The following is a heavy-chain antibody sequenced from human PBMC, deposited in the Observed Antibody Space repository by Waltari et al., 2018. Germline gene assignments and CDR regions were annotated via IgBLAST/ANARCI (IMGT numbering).Heavy chain of an antibody. CDR3: VRDGGYFFDF. J-gene: IGHJ4*01. CDR1: GFDSRDYY. CDR2: ISSLSTDI. Sequence: QLVESGGALVKPGGSLRLSCEASGFDSRDYYMAWIRQAPGKGLEWVSYISSLSTDIYYTDSVKGRFTISRDNANNSLYLQMNSLRVEDTGIYYCVRDGGYFFDFWGHGDRVTVSS. V-gene: IGHV3-11*01.